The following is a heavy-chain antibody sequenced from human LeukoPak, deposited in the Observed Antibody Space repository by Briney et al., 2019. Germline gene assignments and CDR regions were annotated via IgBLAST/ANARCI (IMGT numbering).Heavy chain of an antibody. J-gene: IGHJ3*02. Sequence: GGSLRLSCAASGFTFSSYSMNWVRQAPGKGLEWVSSISSSSSYIYYAESVKGRFTISRDNAKNSLYLQMNSLRAEDTAVYYCARDPSDSSGYYYGDAFDIWGQGTMVTVSS. CDR2: ISSSSSYI. V-gene: IGHV3-21*01. CDR1: GFTFSSYS. CDR3: ARDPSDSSGYYYGDAFDI. D-gene: IGHD3-22*01.